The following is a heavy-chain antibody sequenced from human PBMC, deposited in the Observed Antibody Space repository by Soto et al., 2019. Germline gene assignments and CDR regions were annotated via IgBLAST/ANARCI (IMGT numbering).Heavy chain of an antibody. CDR3: EKDLRAYYYDSSGPI. J-gene: IGHJ3*02. CDR2: ISGSGGST. CDR1: GFTFSSYA. Sequence: GGSLRLSCAASGFTFSSYAMSWVRQAPGKGMEWVSAISGSGGSTYYADSVKGRFTISRDNSKNTLYLQMNSLRAEDTAVYYCEKDLRAYYYDSSGPIWGQGTMVTVSS. V-gene: IGHV3-23*01. D-gene: IGHD3-22*01.